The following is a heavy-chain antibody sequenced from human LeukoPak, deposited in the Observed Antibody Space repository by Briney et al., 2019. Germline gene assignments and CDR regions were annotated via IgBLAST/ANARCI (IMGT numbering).Heavy chain of an antibody. Sequence: GGSLRLSCAASGFTFSNYVMTWVRQAPGKGLVWVSRVNNDGSSTTYADSVKGRFTISRDNAKNTLYLQMNSLRAEDTAVYYCAKGGLRVTDYWGQGTLVTVSS. V-gene: IGHV3-74*03. CDR1: GFTFSNYV. J-gene: IGHJ4*02. D-gene: IGHD5/OR15-5a*01. CDR2: VNNDGSST. CDR3: AKGGLRVTDY.